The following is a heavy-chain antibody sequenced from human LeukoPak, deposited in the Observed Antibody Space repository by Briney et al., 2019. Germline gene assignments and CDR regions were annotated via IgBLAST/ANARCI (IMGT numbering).Heavy chain of an antibody. Sequence: ASVKVSCKASGYTFTGYYMHWVRQAPGQGLEWMGRINPNSGGTNYAQKFQGRDTMARDTSISTAYMELSRLRSDDTAVYYCARASIAAAGANKDYYYYGMDVWGQGTTVTVSS. CDR1: GYTFTGYY. CDR3: ARASIAAAGANKDYYYYGMDV. J-gene: IGHJ6*02. CDR2: INPNSGGT. V-gene: IGHV1-2*06. D-gene: IGHD6-13*01.